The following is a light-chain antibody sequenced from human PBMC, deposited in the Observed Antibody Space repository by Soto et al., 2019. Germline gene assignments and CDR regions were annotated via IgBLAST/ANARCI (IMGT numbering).Light chain of an antibody. CDR1: QSVNSN. CDR3: QQHGQWPIT. J-gene: IGKJ5*01. Sequence: EIVITQPPAARSVSQVERAAPSHRASQSVNSNYLAWYQQKPGQAPRLLIYGISKRATDIPDRFSGSGSGTEFTITTSSLQPEDFATYYCQQHGQWPITFGQGTRVEIK. V-gene: IGKV3D-15*01. CDR2: GIS.